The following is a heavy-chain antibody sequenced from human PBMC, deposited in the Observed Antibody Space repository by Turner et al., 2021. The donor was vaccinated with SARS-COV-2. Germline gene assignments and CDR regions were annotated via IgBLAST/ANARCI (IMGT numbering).Heavy chain of an antibody. CDR1: GGSISSSSYY. D-gene: IGHD3-3*01. J-gene: IGHJ6*02. CDR2: IYYSGST. CDR3: ASPSVDFWSGSYYGMDV. Sequence: QLQLQESGPGLAKPTETLSLTCTVYGGSISSSSYYWGWIRQPPGKGLEWIGSIYYSGSTYYNPSLKSRVTISVDTSKNQFSLKLSSVTAADTAVYYCASPSVDFWSGSYYGMDVWGQGTTVTVSS. V-gene: IGHV4-39*01.